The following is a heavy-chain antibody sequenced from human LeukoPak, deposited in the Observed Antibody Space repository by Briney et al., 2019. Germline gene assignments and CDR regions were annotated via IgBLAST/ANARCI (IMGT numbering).Heavy chain of an antibody. D-gene: IGHD2-15*01. V-gene: IGHV3-23*01. CDR1: GFTFSSYG. CDR3: AKDRGYCSGGSCYSRPNYFDY. J-gene: IGHJ4*02. Sequence: GGSLRLSCAASGFTFSSYGMSWVRQAPGKGLEWVSGISGSGSGTYYADSVKGRFTISRDNSKNTLYLQMNSLRAEDTAVYYCAKDRGYCSGGSCYSRPNYFDYWGQGTLVTVSS. CDR2: ISGSGSGT.